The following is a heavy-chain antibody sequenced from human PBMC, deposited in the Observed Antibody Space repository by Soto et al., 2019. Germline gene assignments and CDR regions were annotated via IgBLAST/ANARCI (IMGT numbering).Heavy chain of an antibody. J-gene: IGHJ5*02. V-gene: IGHV1-2*04. D-gene: IGHD6-13*01. Sequence: ASVKVSCKASGYTFTGYYMHWVRQAPGQGLEWMGWINPNSGGTNYAQKFQGWVTMTRDTSISTAYMELSRLRSDDTAVYYCARSAAAGTAPWFDPWGKGTLVTVSS. CDR2: INPNSGGT. CDR3: ARSAAAGTAPWFDP. CDR1: GYTFTGYY.